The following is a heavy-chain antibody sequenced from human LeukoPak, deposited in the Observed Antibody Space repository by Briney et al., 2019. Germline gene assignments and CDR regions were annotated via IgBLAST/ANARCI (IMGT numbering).Heavy chain of an antibody. Sequence: SETLSLTCTVSGGAITNYYWSWIRQPPGKGLEWIGYMYYSGSTNYNPSPKSRVTMSVDTSNNQISLKMTSLTAADTAVYYCARAPAGQPYYYMDVWGKGTTVTVSS. J-gene: IGHJ6*03. CDR3: ARAPAGQPYYYMDV. V-gene: IGHV4-59*01. CDR1: GGAITNYY. D-gene: IGHD2-2*01. CDR2: MYYSGST.